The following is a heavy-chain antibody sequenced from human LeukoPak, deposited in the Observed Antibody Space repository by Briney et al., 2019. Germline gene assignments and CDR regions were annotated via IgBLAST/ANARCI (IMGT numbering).Heavy chain of an antibody. V-gene: IGHV3-48*01. CDR3: AKDEVVPGYYYTDV. J-gene: IGHJ6*03. D-gene: IGHD2-2*01. CDR2: ISSSGSTI. CDR1: GFTFSSYG. Sequence: PGGTLRLSCAASGFTFSSYGMSWVRQAPGKGLEWVSYISSSGSTIYYADSVKGRFTISRDNSKNTMYLQMNSLNAEDTAVYYCAKDEVVPGYYYTDVWGRGTTVTISS.